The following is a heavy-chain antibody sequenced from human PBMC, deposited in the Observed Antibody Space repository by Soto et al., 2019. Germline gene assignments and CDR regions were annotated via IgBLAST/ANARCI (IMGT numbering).Heavy chain of an antibody. J-gene: IGHJ4*02. CDR2: ISGSGGST. Sequence: SWVRQAPGKGLEWVSAISGSGGSTYYADSVKGRFTISRDNSKNTLYLQMNSLRAEDTAVYYCAKESTGTSDYWGQGTLVTVSS. CDR3: AKESTGTSDY. V-gene: IGHV3-23*01. D-gene: IGHD1-7*01.